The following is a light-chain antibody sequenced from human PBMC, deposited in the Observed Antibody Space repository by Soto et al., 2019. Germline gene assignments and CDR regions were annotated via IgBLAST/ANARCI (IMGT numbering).Light chain of an antibody. V-gene: IGLV2-14*03. CDR2: EVS. J-gene: IGLJ1*01. CDR3: SSYTSSSTRG. Sequence: QSVLTQPASVSGSPGQSITISCTGTSSDVGAYGYVSWYQQHPDKAPKLMIYEVSYRPPGVSNRFSGSKSVNTATLTISGLQAEDEADYYCSSYTSSSTRGFGTGTKLTV. CDR1: SSDVGAYGY.